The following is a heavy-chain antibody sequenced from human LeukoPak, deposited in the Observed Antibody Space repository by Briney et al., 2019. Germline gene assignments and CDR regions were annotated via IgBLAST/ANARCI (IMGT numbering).Heavy chain of an antibody. Sequence: PSETLSLTCSVSGGSISSSSDYWGWVRQPPGKGLEWIGEINHSGSTNYNPSLKSRVTISVDASKNQFSLKLSSVTAADTAVYYCARRTLYDYVWGIPKYYSDYWGQGTLVTVSS. J-gene: IGHJ4*02. CDR1: GGSISSSSDY. D-gene: IGHD3-16*01. CDR2: INHSGST. CDR3: ARRTLYDYVWGIPKYYSDY. V-gene: IGHV4-39*07.